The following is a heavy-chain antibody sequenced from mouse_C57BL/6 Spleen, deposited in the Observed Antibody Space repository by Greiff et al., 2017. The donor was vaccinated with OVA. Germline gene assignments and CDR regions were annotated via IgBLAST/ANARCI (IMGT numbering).Heavy chain of an antibody. CDR1: GYTFTSYW. Sequence: VQLQQPGAELVRPGSSVKLSCKASGYTFTSYWMDWVKQRPGQGLEWIGNIYPSDSENHYNQKFKDKATLTVDKSSSKAYMQLRGLTSKDTAVYYCARIAGTVYAMDYWGQGTSVTVSS. CDR3: ARIAGTVYAMDY. D-gene: IGHD4-1*01. V-gene: IGHV1-61*01. CDR2: IYPSDSEN. J-gene: IGHJ4*01.